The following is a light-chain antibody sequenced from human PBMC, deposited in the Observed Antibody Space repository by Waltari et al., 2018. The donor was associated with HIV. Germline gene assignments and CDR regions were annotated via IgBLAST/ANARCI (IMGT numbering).Light chain of an antibody. CDR2: GAS. V-gene: IGKV3-20*01. Sequence: EIALTQSPGTLSLSPGERATLSCRASQTISSTQLAWYQQKPGQAPRLLIYGASSRATGIPDRFSGSGSGTDFTITISSLEPEDCAVYYCQQYIGSPRTFGQGTKVELK. CDR1: QTISSTQ. CDR3: QQYIGSPRT. J-gene: IGKJ1*01.